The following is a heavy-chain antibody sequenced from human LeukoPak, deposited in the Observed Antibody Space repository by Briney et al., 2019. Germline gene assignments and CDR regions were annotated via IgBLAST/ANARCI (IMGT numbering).Heavy chain of an antibody. J-gene: IGHJ6*02. CDR3: AKDPAVPAAYYYYYYGMDV. CDR1: GFTFSSYG. D-gene: IGHD2-2*01. CDR2: ISYDGSNK. Sequence: GGSLRLSCAASGFTFSSYGMHWVRQAPGKGLEWVAVISYDGSNKYYADSVKGRFTISRDNSKNTLYLQMNSLRAEDTAVYYCAKDPAVPAAYYYYYYGMDVWGQGITVTVSS. V-gene: IGHV3-30*18.